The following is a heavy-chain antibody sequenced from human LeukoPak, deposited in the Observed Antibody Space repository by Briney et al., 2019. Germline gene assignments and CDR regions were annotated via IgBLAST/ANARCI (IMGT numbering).Heavy chain of an antibody. CDR1: GYTFTSYY. D-gene: IGHD3-3*01. CDR2: INPSGGST. Sequence: ASVKVSCKASGYTFTSYYMHWVRQAPGQGLEWMGIINPSGGSTSYAQRFQGGVTMTRDTSTSTVYMELSSLKSEDTAVYYCARVLTVFRNFDAFHIWGQGTMVTVSS. CDR3: ARVLTVFRNFDAFHI. J-gene: IGHJ3*02. V-gene: IGHV1-46*01.